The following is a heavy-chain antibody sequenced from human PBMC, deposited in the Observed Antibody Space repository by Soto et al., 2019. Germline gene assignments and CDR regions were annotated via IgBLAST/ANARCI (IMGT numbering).Heavy chain of an antibody. D-gene: IGHD3-10*01. Sequence: GGSLRLSCAASGFTFGASALQWVRQASGKGLEWLGRIGSRGESYATTEYAASVKGRFTISRDDSKSIAYLQMNSLETEDTAVFYCARAPRGWDNILFFDYWGQGALVTVSS. CDR2: IGSRGESYATT. J-gene: IGHJ4*02. CDR3: ARAPRGWDNILFFDY. CDR1: GFTFGASA. V-gene: IGHV3-73*01.